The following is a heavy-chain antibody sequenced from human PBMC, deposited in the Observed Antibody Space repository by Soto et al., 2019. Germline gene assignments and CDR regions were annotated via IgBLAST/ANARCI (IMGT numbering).Heavy chain of an antibody. Sequence: GGSLRLSCTASGFTFGDCAMSWVRQAPGKGLEWVCFIRSKAYGGTTEYEASVKGRLTISRYDSKSIAYLQMNSLKTEDTAVYYCTRGDSSGSYNYFDXWGQVTMFTVSX. D-gene: IGHD6-19*01. J-gene: IGHJ4*02. V-gene: IGHV3-49*04. CDR1: GFTFGDCA. CDR3: TRGDSSGSYNYFDX. CDR2: IRSKAYGGTT.